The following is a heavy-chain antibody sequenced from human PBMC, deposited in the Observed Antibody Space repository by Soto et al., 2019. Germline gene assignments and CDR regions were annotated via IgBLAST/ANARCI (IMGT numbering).Heavy chain of an antibody. Sequence: GGSLRLSCAASGFTFSSCAMSWVRQAPGKGLEWVSAISGSGGSTYYADSVKGRFTISRDNSKNTLYLQMNSLRAEDTAVYYCAKDIVVVPAANSYYYYYGMDVWGQGTTVTVSS. CDR2: ISGSGGST. D-gene: IGHD2-2*01. CDR1: GFTFSSCA. CDR3: AKDIVVVPAANSYYYYYGMDV. V-gene: IGHV3-23*01. J-gene: IGHJ6*02.